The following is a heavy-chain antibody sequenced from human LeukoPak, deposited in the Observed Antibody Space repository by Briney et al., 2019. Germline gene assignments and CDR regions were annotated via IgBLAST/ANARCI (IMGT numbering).Heavy chain of an antibody. V-gene: IGHV3-30-3*01. J-gene: IGHJ4*02. CDR3: ARSRGISSGYYPRLWFDY. CDR1: EFTFSSYA. D-gene: IGHD3-22*01. CDR2: ISYDGSNK. Sequence: GGSLRLSCAASEFTFSSYAMHWVRQAPGKGLEWVAVISYDGSNKYYADSVKGRFTISRDNSKNTLYLQMNSLRAEDTAVYYCARSRGISSGYYPRLWFDYWGQGTLVTVSS.